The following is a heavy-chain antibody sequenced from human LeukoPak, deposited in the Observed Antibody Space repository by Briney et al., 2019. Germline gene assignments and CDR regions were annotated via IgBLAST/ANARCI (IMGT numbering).Heavy chain of an antibody. D-gene: IGHD3-22*01. CDR1: GGSISSGDYY. CDR3: ARAPDYYDSSGSSGYFDL. CDR2: IYYSGST. V-gene: IGHV4-30-4*08. Sequence: SQTLSLTCTVSGGSISSGDYYGSWIRQPPGKGLEWIGYIYYSGSTYYNPSLKSRVTISVDTSKNQFSLKLSSVTAEETAVYYCARAPDYYDSSGSSGYFDLWGRGTLVTVSS. J-gene: IGHJ2*01.